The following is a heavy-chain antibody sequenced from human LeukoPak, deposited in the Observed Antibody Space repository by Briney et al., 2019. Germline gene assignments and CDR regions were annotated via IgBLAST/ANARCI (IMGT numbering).Heavy chain of an antibody. D-gene: IGHD2-15*01. Sequence: PGGSLRLSCAVSGFTFSSYGMHWVRQAPGKGLEWVAVIWYDGSNKYYADSVKGRFTISRDNSKNTLYLQMNSLRAEDTAVYYCAGDFRWSPDYWGQGTLVTVSS. CDR3: AGDFRWSPDY. CDR2: IWYDGSNK. J-gene: IGHJ4*02. CDR1: GFTFSSYG. V-gene: IGHV3-33*01.